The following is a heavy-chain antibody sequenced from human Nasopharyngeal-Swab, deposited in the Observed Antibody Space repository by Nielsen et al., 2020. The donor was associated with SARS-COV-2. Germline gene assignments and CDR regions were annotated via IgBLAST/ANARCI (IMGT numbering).Heavy chain of an antibody. J-gene: IGHJ3*02. CDR3: VRGTYCTATSCYENDVFDI. V-gene: IGHV3-43*01. D-gene: IGHD2-2*01. CDR2: TRGDDGT. CDR1: GFKFDENT. Sequence: GESLKISCAASGFKFDENTMHWVRHTPEKGLQWVSLTRGDDGTHYPDSVKGRFTISRENAKNSLYLQMNTLRAEDTAVYYCVRGTYCTATSCYENDVFDIWGQGTMVTVSS.